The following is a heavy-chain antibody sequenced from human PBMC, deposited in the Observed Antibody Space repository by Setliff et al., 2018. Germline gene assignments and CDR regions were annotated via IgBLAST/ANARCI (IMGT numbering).Heavy chain of an antibody. J-gene: IGHJ4*02. D-gene: IGHD3-9*01. CDR3: AKERYFDWFFED. Sequence: SETLSLTCTVSGGSISSGTYYWSWIRQPAGKGLEWIGRLHTSGSIDYNPSLKSRVTISVDTSKNQFSLRLRSVTAADTAFYYCAKERYFDWFFEDWGQGTLVTVSS. CDR1: GGSISSGTYY. V-gene: IGHV4-61*02. CDR2: LHTSGSI.